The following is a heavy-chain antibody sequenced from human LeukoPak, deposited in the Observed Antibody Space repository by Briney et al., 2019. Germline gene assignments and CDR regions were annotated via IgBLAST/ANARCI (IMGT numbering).Heavy chain of an antibody. Sequence: GRSLRLSCAVSGFTLRSYAIHWVRQAPGKGLQWVAFISYDAAVKYYADSVRGRFTGSRDNSKHTLSLQMNSLRPEDTAVYYCARDFSTWYSIDYWGRGTLVIVSS. J-gene: IGHJ4*02. V-gene: IGHV3-30-3*01. D-gene: IGHD2-15*01. CDR2: ISYDAAVK. CDR1: GFTLRSYA. CDR3: ARDFSTWYSIDY.